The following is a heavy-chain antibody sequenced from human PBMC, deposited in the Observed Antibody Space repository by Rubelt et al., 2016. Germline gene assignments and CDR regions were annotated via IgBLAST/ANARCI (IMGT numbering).Heavy chain of an antibody. D-gene: IGHD6-13*01. V-gene: IGHV5-10-1*01. J-gene: IGHJ4*02. CDR1: GYSFTTYW. CDR3: GRGNSWYPL. Sequence: EVQLVQSGAEVKKPGESLKISCKGSGYSFTTYWISWVRQTPGKGLEWMGRIDPSDSYINYSPTFQGHFTISADKSISTAYLQWSSLKASDTAMYYCGRGNSWYPLWGQGTLVTVSS. CDR2: IDPSDSYI.